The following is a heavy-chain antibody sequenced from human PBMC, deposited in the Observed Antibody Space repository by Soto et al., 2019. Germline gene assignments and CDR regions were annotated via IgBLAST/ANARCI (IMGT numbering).Heavy chain of an antibody. J-gene: IGHJ5*02. CDR1: GGSISSSSYY. CDR3: ARERYCSGGSCYSGWFDP. Sequence: QLQLQESGPGLVKPSETLSLTCTVSGGSISSSSYYWGWIRQPPGKGLEWIGSIYYSGSTYYNPSLKSRVTIPVDTSKNQFSLKLSSVTAADTAVYYCARERYCSGGSCYSGWFDPWGQGTLVTVSS. V-gene: IGHV4-39*01. D-gene: IGHD2-15*01. CDR2: IYYSGST.